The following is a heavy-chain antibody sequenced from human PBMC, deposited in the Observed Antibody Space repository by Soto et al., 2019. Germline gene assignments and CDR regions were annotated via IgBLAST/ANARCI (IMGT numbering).Heavy chain of an antibody. J-gene: IGHJ4*02. Sequence: GGSLRLSCAAPGLTFKNYAMGWVRQAPGEGLEWLLAIIGAGDDTYTADSLKGRFTISRDNSKNTLYLQMNSLIPEDTAIYYCAKASASSRPYYFDSWGQGTLVTVSS. D-gene: IGHD2-2*01. CDR3: AKASASSRPYYFDS. CDR1: GLTFKNYA. V-gene: IGHV3-23*01. CDR2: IIGAGDDT.